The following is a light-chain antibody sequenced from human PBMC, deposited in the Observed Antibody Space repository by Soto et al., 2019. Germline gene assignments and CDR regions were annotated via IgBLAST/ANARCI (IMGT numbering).Light chain of an antibody. J-gene: IGKJ4*01. CDR3: QQYKSYFT. CDR1: QSITTL. V-gene: IGKV1-5*01. Sequence: EIQMTQSPSTPSATVKDRITITFRASQSITTLLAWYQQKPGKAPKLLIYDASSLESGVPSRFSGSGSGTEFTLTISSLQPDDFGTYYCQQYKSYFTFGGGTKVDIK. CDR2: DAS.